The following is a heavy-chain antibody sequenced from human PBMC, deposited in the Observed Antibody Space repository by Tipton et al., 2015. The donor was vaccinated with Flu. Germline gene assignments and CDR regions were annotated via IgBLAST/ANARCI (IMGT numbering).Heavy chain of an antibody. Sequence: LRLSCDVSGSTIRRGFYWGWIRQPPGKGLEWIGSIYHSGNTYYNPSLKSRVTISVDTSKTQLSLKLSSVTAADTAVYYCARHPGHSGSYGNYYYYMDVWGKGTTVTVSS. CDR3: ARHPGHSGSYGNYYYYMDV. CDR2: IYHSGNT. J-gene: IGHJ6*03. V-gene: IGHV4-38-2*01. CDR1: GSTIRRGFY. D-gene: IGHD3-10*01.